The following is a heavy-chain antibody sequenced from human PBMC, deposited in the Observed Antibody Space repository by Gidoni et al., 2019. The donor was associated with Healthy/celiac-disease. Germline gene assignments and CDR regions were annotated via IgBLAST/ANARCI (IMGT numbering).Heavy chain of an antibody. CDR3: AREGEGITMVRGGLGGMDV. V-gene: IGHV1-2*02. J-gene: IGHJ6*02. CDR2: INPNRGGT. D-gene: IGHD3-10*01. CDR1: GYTFTGYY. Sequence: QVQLVQSGAEVKKPGASVKVSCKASGYTFTGYYMHWVRQAPGQGLEWMGWINPNRGGTNYAQKFQGRVTRTRDTAISTAYMELSRLRSDDTAVDYGAREGEGITMVRGGLGGMDVWGQGTTVTVSS.